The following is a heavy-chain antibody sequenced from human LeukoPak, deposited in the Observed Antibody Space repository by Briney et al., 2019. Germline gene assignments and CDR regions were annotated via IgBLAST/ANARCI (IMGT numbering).Heavy chain of an antibody. D-gene: IGHD4-17*01. CDR2: IKQDGSEK. V-gene: IGHV3-7*01. J-gene: IGHJ3*02. Sequence: GGSLRLSCAASGFTFSSYWMTWVRQAPGKGLEWVANIKQDGSEKYCVDSVKGRLTISRENAKNSLYLQMNSLRAEDTAVYYCVSPATVTTWAYAFDIWGQGTMVTV. CDR1: GFTFSSYW. CDR3: VSPATVTTWAYAFDI.